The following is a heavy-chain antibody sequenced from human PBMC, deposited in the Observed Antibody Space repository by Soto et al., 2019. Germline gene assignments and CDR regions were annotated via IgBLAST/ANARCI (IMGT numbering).Heavy chain of an antibody. J-gene: IGHJ4*02. CDR3: AISQDRGGRTTFIY. CDR2: INWKSDI. V-gene: IGHV3-9*01. D-gene: IGHD3-16*01. CDR1: GFTFDDNA. Sequence: FPRLSCAVSGFTFDDNAMHWVRQAPEKVLEWVSGINWKSDIGYADSVKGRFTISRDNAENSLYLRMNSLRAEDTALYYCAISQDRGGRTTFIYWGQGXQVTVPS.